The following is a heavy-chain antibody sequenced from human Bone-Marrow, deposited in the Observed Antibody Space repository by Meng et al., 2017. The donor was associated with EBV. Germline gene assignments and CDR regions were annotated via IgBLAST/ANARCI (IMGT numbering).Heavy chain of an antibody. CDR1: GCPFTCYD. J-gene: IGHJ4*02. D-gene: IGHD2-15*01. Sequence: QVQLVQAGAGVKKPWASVKACCNASGCPFTCYDIHWVRQATVQGLEWIQWMNPNRDNTGYAQKFQGRVTMTRNTSISTAYMELSSLRSEDTAVYYCAREGDNYWGQGTLVTVSS. CDR2: MNPNRDNT. V-gene: IGHV1-8*01. CDR3: AREGDNY.